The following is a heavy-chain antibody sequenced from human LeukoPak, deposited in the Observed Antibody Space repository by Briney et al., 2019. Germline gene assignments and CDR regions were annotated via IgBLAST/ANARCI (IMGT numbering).Heavy chain of an antibody. CDR3: ARDFHSSGYYHYFHY. CDR2: ISGYSGNT. D-gene: IGHD3-22*01. J-gene: IGHJ4*02. Sequence: ASVKVSCKASGYTFTSYGISWVRQAPGHALEWMGRISGYSGNTNFAQKLQGRVAMTTDTSTSTAYMELRSLRSDDTAVYYCARDFHSSGYYHYFHYWGQGTLVTVSS. V-gene: IGHV1-18*01. CDR1: GYTFTSYG.